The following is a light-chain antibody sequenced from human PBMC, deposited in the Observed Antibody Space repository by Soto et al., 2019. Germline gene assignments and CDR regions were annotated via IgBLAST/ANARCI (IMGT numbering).Light chain of an antibody. CDR1: SSDVGGYNY. V-gene: IGLV2-14*01. Sequence: QSVLTQPASVSGSPGQSITISCTGTSSDVGGYNYVSWYQQHPGKAPKLMIYDVSTRPSGVSNRFSGSKSGNTASLTISGLQAEVEADYYCSSYTSSSTNVFGTGTKVTVL. CDR3: SSYTSSSTNV. CDR2: DVS. J-gene: IGLJ1*01.